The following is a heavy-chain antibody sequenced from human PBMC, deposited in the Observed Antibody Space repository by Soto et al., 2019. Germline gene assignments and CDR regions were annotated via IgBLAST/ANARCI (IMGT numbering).Heavy chain of an antibody. CDR3: AKEESIAAAGILMAGWFDP. J-gene: IGHJ5*02. D-gene: IGHD6-13*01. CDR1: GFTFSSYA. V-gene: IGHV3-30*04. CDR2: ISYDGSNK. Sequence: QVQLVESGGGVVQPGRSLRLSCAASGFTFSSYAMHWARQAPGKGLEWVAVISYDGSNKYYADSVKGRFTISRDNSKNTLYLQMNSLRAEDTAVYYCAKEESIAAAGILMAGWFDPWGQGTLVTVSS.